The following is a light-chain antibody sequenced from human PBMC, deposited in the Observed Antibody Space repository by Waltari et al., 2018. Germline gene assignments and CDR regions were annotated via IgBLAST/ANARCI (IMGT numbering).Light chain of an antibody. J-gene: IGLJ3*02. CDR3: QTGGHGTWV. V-gene: IGLV4-69*01. Sequence: QLVLTQSPSASASLGASVKLTCTLPSGHSSNVLAWHQQQPEKGPRYLMKVNSDGSHSKGDEIPDRFSGSSSGAERYLTISSLQSEDEADYYCQTGGHGTWVFGGGTKLTVL. CDR1: SGHSSNV. CDR2: VNSDGSH.